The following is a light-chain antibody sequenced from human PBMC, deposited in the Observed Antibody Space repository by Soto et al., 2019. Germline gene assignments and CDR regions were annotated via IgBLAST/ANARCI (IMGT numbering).Light chain of an antibody. V-gene: IGKV1-12*01. CDR3: QQANSIPLT. J-gene: IGKJ4*01. Sequence: DIQMTQSPSSVSASVGAKATITCRASQGISSWLAWYQQKPGKAPKLLIYGASSLQRGVPSRFSGSGSGTDFTLTISSLQPEDFGSYYCQQANSIPLTFGGGTKVEIK. CDR2: GAS. CDR1: QGISSW.